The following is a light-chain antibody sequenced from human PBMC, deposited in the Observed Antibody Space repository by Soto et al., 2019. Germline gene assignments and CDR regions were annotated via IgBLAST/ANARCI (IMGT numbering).Light chain of an antibody. V-gene: IGKV1-9*01. CDR1: QGIRSS. CDR3: QQLNNYPDT. Sequence: DIRLTQSPSFLSASVGDRVTITCRASQGIRSSLGWYQQKPGKAPKRLIYAASTLYSGVPSRFSGSGSGTEFTLTISSLQPEDFATYYCQQLNNYPDTFGQGTKLEI. CDR2: AAS. J-gene: IGKJ2*01.